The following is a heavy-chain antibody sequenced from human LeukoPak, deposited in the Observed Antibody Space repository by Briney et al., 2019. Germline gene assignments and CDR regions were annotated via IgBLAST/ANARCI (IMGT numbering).Heavy chain of an antibody. CDR1: GYSFTNHW. V-gene: IGHV5-51*01. Sequence: GESLKISCKGSGYSFTNHWIGWVRQMPGKGLEWMGIIYPDDSRTTYSPSFQGQVTISADKSISTAYLQWSSLKASDTAMYYCARRGRGTTVTYYFDFWGQGTLVTVSS. J-gene: IGHJ4*02. CDR2: IYPDDSRT. CDR3: ARRGRGTTVTYYFDF. D-gene: IGHD4-17*01.